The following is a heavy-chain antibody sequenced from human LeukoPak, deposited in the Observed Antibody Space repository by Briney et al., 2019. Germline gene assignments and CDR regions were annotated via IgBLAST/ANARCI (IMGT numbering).Heavy chain of an antibody. V-gene: IGHV3-21*01. CDR2: ISSSSSYI. D-gene: IGHD1-26*01. Sequence: GGSLRLSCAASGFTFSSYSMNWVRPAPGKGLEWVSSISSSSSYIYYADSVKGRFTISRDNAKNSLYLQMNSLRAEDTAVYYCARGSGSPTPDAFDIWGQGTMVTVSS. CDR1: GFTFSSYS. J-gene: IGHJ3*02. CDR3: ARGSGSPTPDAFDI.